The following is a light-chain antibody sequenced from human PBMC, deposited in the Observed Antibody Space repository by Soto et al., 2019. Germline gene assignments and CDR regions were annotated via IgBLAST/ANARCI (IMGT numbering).Light chain of an antibody. CDR3: QQYNSYSPWT. V-gene: IGKV1-5*01. CDR2: DAS. CDR1: QSISSW. J-gene: IGKJ1*01. Sequence: DIQMTQSPSTLSASVGDRVTITCRASQSISSWLAWYQQKPGKAPKLLIYDASSLESGVPSRFSGSGSGTEFTLTISSLQPDDFATYYCQQYNSYSPWTSGQGTKAEIK.